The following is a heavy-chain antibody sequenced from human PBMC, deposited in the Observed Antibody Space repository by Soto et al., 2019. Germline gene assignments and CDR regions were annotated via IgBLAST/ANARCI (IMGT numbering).Heavy chain of an antibody. V-gene: IGHV4-31*03. CDR1: GCSIISGGYY. CDR3: AREAILWFGELSRYNWFDP. CDR2: IYYSGST. Sequence: PSETLSLTCTVSGCSIISGGYYWSWIRQHPGKGLEWIGYIYYSGSTYYNPSLKSRVTISVDTSKNQFSLKLSSVTAADTAVYYCAREAILWFGELSRYNWFDPWGQGTLVTVSS. J-gene: IGHJ5*02. D-gene: IGHD3-10*01.